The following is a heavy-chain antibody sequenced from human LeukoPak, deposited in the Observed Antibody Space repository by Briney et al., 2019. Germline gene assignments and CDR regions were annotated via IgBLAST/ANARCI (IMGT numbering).Heavy chain of an antibody. J-gene: IGHJ4*02. CDR3: ARDDRYGLQGYYFDY. Sequence: PGGSLRLSCVASGFTLGNYAMTWVRQAPGKGLEWVSVITNSGGNAYYADSVKGRFTISRDNAKNSLYLQMNSLRAEDTAVYYCARDDRYGLQGYYFDYWGQGTLVTVSS. CDR2: ITNSGGNA. CDR1: GFTLGNYA. V-gene: IGHV3-23*01. D-gene: IGHD3-3*01.